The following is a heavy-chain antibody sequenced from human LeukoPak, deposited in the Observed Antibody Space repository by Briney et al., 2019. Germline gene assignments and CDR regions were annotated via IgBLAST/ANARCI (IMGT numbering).Heavy chain of an antibody. D-gene: IGHD3-9*01. Sequence: ASVKVSCKASGYTFISYGISWVRQAPGQGLEWMGWISAYNANTNYAQKFQGRVTMTTDTSTSTAYMELRSLRSDDTAVYYCARYNDILTDYYPSSSLGFDIWGQGTMVTVSS. V-gene: IGHV1-18*01. CDR3: ARYNDILTDYYPSSSLGFDI. J-gene: IGHJ3*02. CDR2: ISAYNANT. CDR1: GYTFISYG.